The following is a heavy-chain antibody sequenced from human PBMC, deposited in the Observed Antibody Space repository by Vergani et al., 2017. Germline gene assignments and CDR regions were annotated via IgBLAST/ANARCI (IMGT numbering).Heavy chain of an antibody. J-gene: IGHJ5*02. CDR1: GFTFSNYW. CDR3: AREVLERRKGGWFDP. CDR2: IKEDGSEK. V-gene: IGHV3-7*01. D-gene: IGHD1-1*01. Sequence: EVQLAESGGGLVQPGGSLRLSCDASGFTFSNYWMSWVRQAPGKGLEWVANIKEDGSEKYYVDSVKGRFTISRDNAKSSLYLQMNSLRGEDTAIYYCAREVLERRKGGWFDPWGQGKLVTVSP.